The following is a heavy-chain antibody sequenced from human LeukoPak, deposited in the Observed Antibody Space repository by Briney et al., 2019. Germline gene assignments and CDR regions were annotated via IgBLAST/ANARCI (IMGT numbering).Heavy chain of an antibody. CDR2: INHSGST. Sequence: SETLSLTXAVYGGSFSGYYWSWIRQPPGKGLEWIGEINHSGSTNYNPSFKSRVTISVDTSKNQFSLKLSSVTAADTAVYYCARGRGGLRYYDSSGYLPLIYWGQGTLVTVSS. D-gene: IGHD3-22*01. CDR3: ARGRGGLRYYDSSGYLPLIY. CDR1: GGSFSGYY. V-gene: IGHV4-34*01. J-gene: IGHJ4*02.